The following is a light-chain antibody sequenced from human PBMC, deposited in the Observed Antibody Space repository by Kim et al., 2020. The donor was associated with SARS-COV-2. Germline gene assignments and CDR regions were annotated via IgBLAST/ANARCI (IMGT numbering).Light chain of an antibody. Sequence: EIVLTQSPGTLSLSPGERATLSCRASQTVSSNYLAWYQQKPGQAPSLLIFGASSRATGIPDRFSGSGSGTDFTLTISRLEPEDFVVYYCQQYGTSPFTFGGGTKLEI. J-gene: IGKJ4*01. CDR2: GAS. CDR3: QQYGTSPFT. V-gene: IGKV3-20*01. CDR1: QTVSSNY.